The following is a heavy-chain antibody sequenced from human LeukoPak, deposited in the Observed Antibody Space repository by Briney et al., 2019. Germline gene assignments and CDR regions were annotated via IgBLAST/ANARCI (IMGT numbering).Heavy chain of an antibody. D-gene: IGHD1-1*01. CDR3: ARDRNDVLDY. CDR1: GFTFSSYA. V-gene: IGHV3-30*04. J-gene: IGHJ4*02. CDR2: ISYDGGNK. Sequence: GRSLRLSCAASGFTFSSYAMHWVRQAPGKGLEWVAVISYDGGNKYYADSVKGRFTISRDNSKNTLYLQMNSLRAEDTAVYYCARDRNDVLDYWGQGTLVTVSS.